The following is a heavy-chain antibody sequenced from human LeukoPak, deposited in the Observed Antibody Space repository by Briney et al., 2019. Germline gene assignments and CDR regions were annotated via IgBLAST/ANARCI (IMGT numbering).Heavy chain of an antibody. J-gene: IGHJ4*02. V-gene: IGHV4-4*09. CDR1: GDSISIYY. CDR3: ARHSVYQYYFDY. Sequence: SETLSLTCTVSGDSISIYYWSWIRQPPGKGLEWIGYIYSSGSTNYNPSLKSRVYISVDTSKNQFSLKLSSVTAADTAMCCCARHSVYQYYFDYCGQGTVVTVSS. CDR2: IYSSGST. D-gene: IGHD2-8*01.